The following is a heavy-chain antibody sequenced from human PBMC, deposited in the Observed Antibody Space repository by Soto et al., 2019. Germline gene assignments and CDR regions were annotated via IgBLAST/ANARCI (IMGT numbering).Heavy chain of an antibody. V-gene: IGHV1-2*02. Sequence: GASVKVSCKAPGYTFTGYHMHWVRQAPGQGLEWMGWINPNSGGTNYAQKFQGRVTMTRDTSISTAYMELSRLRSDDTAVYYCARNAVEDCSSTSCYTWDYYYYGMDVWGQGTTVTVSS. J-gene: IGHJ6*02. CDR3: ARNAVEDCSSTSCYTWDYYYYGMDV. CDR2: INPNSGGT. CDR1: GYTFTGYH. D-gene: IGHD2-2*02.